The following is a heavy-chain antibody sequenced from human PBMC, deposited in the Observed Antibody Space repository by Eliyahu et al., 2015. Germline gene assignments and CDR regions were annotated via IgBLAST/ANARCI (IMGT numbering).Heavy chain of an antibody. D-gene: IGHD3-16*01. CDR1: GGSISSNSYY. V-gene: IGHV4-39*01. CDR2: IYSSGST. CDR3: ARRPGGPNWFDP. Sequence: QLQLQESGPGLVKPSETLSLTCTVSGGSISSNSYYWGWIRQPPGKGLEWIGSIYSSGSTYYNPSLKSRVTISVDTSKNQFSVQLSSVTAADTAVYYCARRPGGPNWFDPWGQGTLVTVSS. J-gene: IGHJ5*02.